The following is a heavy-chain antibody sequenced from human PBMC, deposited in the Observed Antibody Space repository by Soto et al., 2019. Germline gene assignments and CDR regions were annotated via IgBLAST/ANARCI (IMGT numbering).Heavy chain of an antibody. V-gene: IGHV3-33*01. J-gene: IGHJ5*02. CDR2: TWYDGRKE. CDR3: VRDNYGDEGRGGGLDL. D-gene: IGHD4-17*01. CDR1: GFTFSYYA. Sequence: QVQLVESGGGVVQPGRSLRFSCAASGFTFSYYAMNWVRQAPGKGLEWVAITWYDGRKEYYADSVKGRFTISRDNSKNTVLLQMNSLRAEDTAVYYCVRDNYGDEGRGGGLDLWGQGTLVTVSS.